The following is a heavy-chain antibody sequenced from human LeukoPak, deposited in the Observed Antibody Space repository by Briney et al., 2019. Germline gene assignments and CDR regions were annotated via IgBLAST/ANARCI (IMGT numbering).Heavy chain of an antibody. J-gene: IGHJ5*02. CDR1: GYTLTGYF. V-gene: IGHV1-2*04. Sequence: ASVKVSCKASGYTLTGYFMHCGPQAPGQGLEWMGRINANSGGTNYAKKFHGWVTMIRDTSISTAYMELSRLRSDDTAVYYCARAPLYYGDQNNWFDPWGQGTLVTVSS. D-gene: IGHD4-17*01. CDR3: ARAPLYYGDQNNWFDP. CDR2: INANSGGT.